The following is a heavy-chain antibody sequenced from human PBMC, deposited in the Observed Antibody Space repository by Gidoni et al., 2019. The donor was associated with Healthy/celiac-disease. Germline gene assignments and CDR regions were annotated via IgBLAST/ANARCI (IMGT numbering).Heavy chain of an antibody. CDR2: INPNSGGT. D-gene: IGHD6-6*01. CDR3: ARDGGGIAARTYYYYYYMDV. V-gene: IGHV1-2*04. Sequence: MHWVRQAPGQGLEWMGWINPNSGGTNYAQKFQGWVTMTRDTSISTAYMELSRLRSDDTAVYYCARDGGGIAARTYYYYYYMDVWGKGTTVTVSS. J-gene: IGHJ6*03.